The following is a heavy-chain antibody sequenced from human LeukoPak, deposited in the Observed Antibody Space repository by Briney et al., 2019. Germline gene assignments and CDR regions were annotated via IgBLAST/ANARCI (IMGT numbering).Heavy chain of an antibody. CDR3: VKDRSIAAPSNDFFDS. V-gene: IGHV3-73*01. CDR2: MRSRANNYAT. D-gene: IGHD6-13*01. CDR1: GFTFSGFG. Sequence: PGGSLRLSCAVSGFTFSGFGIHWVRQASGKGLEWVGRMRSRANNYATAYAASVRGRFTISRDNSKNTLYLQMSSLRADDTAVYYCVKDRSIAAPSNDFFDSWGQGALVTVSS. J-gene: IGHJ4*02.